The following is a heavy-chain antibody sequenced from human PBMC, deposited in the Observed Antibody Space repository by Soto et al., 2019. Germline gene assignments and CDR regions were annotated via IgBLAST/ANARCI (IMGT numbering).Heavy chain of an antibody. Sequence: SETLSLTCTVSGGSISSGVYYWSWIRHHPGKGLEWIGYIYYSGSTYYNPSLKSRVTISVDTSKNQFSLKLSSVTAADTAVYYCARGEYSSSWYNRNWFDPWGQGTLVTVSS. CDR1: GGSISSGVYY. V-gene: IGHV4-31*03. D-gene: IGHD6-13*01. CDR3: ARGEYSSSWYNRNWFDP. CDR2: IYYSGST. J-gene: IGHJ5*02.